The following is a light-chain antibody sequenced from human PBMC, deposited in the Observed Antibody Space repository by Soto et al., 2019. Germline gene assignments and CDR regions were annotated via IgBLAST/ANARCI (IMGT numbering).Light chain of an antibody. V-gene: IGKV3-15*01. CDR3: QQYNNWPPRI. CDR2: GAS. CDR1: QSISNS. Sequence: EIVMTQSPASLSVSPGEPATISCRASQSISNSLAWYQQKPGQAPSLLIYGASTRATGIPARFSGSGSGTEFTLTISSLQSEDSALYYWQQYNNWPPRIFGQGTKLEIK. J-gene: IGKJ2*01.